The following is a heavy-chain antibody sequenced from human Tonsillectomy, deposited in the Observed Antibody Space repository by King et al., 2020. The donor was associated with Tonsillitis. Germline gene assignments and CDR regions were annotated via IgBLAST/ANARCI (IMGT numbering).Heavy chain of an antibody. V-gene: IGHV2-5*01. CDR3: AHRPDNWGRFDY. CDR1: GLSLSTSGVG. D-gene: IGHD7-27*01. Sequence: ITLKESGPTLVKPTQTLTLTCTLSGLSLSTSGVGVGWIRQPPGKALEWLALIYWNGDNRYRPSLKSRLTITKDTSKNQVVFTMTNMDPVDTATYYCAHRPDNWGRFDYWGQGTLVTVSS. J-gene: IGHJ4*02. CDR2: IYWNGDN.